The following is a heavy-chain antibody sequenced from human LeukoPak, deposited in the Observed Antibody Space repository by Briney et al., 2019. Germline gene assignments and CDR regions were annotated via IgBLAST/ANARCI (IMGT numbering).Heavy chain of an antibody. CDR2: ITSSGTGT. CDR1: GFTFSICA. V-gene: IGHV3-23*01. CDR3: AKDRPNYYDSSGHYYRRNGDS. D-gene: IGHD3-22*01. J-gene: IGHJ5*01. Sequence: GGSLRLSCAASGFTFSICAMSWVRQAPGKGLEWVSSITSSGTGTYYAESVKGRFTISRDNSENTLYLRMNSLRAEDTAVYYCAKDRPNYYDSSGHYYRRNGDSWGQGTLVTVSS.